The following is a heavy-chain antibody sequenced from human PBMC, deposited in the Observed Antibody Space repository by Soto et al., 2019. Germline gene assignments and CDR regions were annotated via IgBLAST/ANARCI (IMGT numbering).Heavy chain of an antibody. Sequence: GESLKISCKGSGYSFTSYWIGWVRQMPGKGLEWMGIIYPGDSDTRYSPSFQGQVTISADKSISTAYLQWSSLKASDTAMYYCARHWEMATSSPPYYYYYGMDVWGQGTTVTVSS. CDR2: IYPGDSDT. CDR1: GYSFTSYW. CDR3: ARHWEMATSSPPYYYYYGMDV. D-gene: IGHD5-12*01. J-gene: IGHJ6*02. V-gene: IGHV5-51*01.